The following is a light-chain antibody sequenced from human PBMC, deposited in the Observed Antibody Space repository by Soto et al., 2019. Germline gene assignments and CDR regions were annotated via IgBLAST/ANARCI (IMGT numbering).Light chain of an antibody. Sequence: EIVMTQSPATLSVSPGESATLSCRTSQNIGNRLAWYQHKPGQAPRLLFYTASSRATTVPARFSGRGSGTEFTLTITSLEPEDFAVYYCQQRNNWVTFGQGTRLEIK. V-gene: IGKV3-15*01. CDR1: QNIGNR. CDR3: QQRNNWVT. CDR2: TAS. J-gene: IGKJ5*01.